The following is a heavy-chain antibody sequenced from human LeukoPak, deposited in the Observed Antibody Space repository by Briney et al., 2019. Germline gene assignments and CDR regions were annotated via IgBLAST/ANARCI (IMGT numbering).Heavy chain of an antibody. CDR2: IQQDGSEK. Sequence: PGGSLRLSCAASGFTFSTYWMSWVRQAPGKGLEWVANIQQDGSEKYYVDSVKGRFTISRDNSKNTLYLQMGSLRAEDMAVYYCARQIPPEAVTTGGNYYYMDVWGKGTTVTISS. D-gene: IGHD4-17*01. CDR1: GFTFSTYW. CDR3: ARQIPPEAVTTGGNYYYMDV. V-gene: IGHV3-7*01. J-gene: IGHJ6*03.